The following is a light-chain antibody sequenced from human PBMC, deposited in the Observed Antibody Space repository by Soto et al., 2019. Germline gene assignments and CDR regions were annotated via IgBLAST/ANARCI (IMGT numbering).Light chain of an antibody. Sequence: DIVLRQSPGTLSLSPGERATLSCRANQSIGNRNLAWYQLKPGQAPRLLIYGASSRATGITDRFSGSGSGSYFTLTISRLEPEDFAVYYCQQYDTSPYTFGQGTKLEMK. J-gene: IGKJ2*01. CDR2: GAS. V-gene: IGKV3-20*01. CDR3: QQYDTSPYT. CDR1: QSIGNRN.